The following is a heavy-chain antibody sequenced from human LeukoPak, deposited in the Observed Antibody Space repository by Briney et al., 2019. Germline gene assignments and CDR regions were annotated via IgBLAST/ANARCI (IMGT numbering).Heavy chain of an antibody. D-gene: IGHD3-3*01. J-gene: IGHJ4*02. CDR2: INPNSGGT. Sequence: GASVKVSCKASGYTFTGYYMHWVRQAPGQGLEWMGWINPNSGGTNYAQKFQGRVTMTRDTSISTAYMELSRLRSDDTAVYYCARALTIFGVVNVVGYWGQGTLVTASS. CDR3: ARALTIFGVVNVVGY. V-gene: IGHV1-2*02. CDR1: GYTFTGYY.